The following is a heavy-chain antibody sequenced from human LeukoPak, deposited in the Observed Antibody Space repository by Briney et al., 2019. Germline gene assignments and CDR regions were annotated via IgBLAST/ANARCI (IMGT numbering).Heavy chain of an antibody. Sequence: SETLSLTCSVSGASISSDYWSWIRQPPGKGLEWIGYIYYSGSTNYNPSLKSRVTISVDTSKNQFSLKLSSVTAADTAVYYCASPRGSYSSSWYALDYWGQGTLVTVSS. CDR3: ASPRGSYSSSWYALDY. CDR1: GASISSDY. J-gene: IGHJ4*02. CDR2: IYYSGST. V-gene: IGHV4-59*08. D-gene: IGHD6-13*01.